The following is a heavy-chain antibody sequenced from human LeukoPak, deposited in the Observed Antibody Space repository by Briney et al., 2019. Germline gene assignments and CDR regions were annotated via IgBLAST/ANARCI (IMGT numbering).Heavy chain of an antibody. D-gene: IGHD6-6*01. J-gene: IGHJ5*02. CDR1: GGSIDNSNYY. CDR2: IYYSGST. CDR3: AREGAPSYSSSSDNWFDP. V-gene: IGHV4-39*07. Sequence: SETLSLTCTVSGGSIDNSNYYWGWIRQPPGKGLEWIGSIYYSGSTYYISSLKSRVTISVDTSKNQFSLKLSSVTAADTAVYYCAREGAPSYSSSSDNWFDPWGQGTLVTVSS.